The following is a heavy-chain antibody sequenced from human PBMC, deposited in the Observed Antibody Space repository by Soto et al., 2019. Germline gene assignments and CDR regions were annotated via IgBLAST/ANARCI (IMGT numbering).Heavy chain of an antibody. CDR3: ARDFYSSSWYGWFDP. CDR2: IYYGGST. Sequence: SETLSLTCTVSGGSISSYYWSWIRQPPGKGLEWIGYIYYGGSTNYNPSLKSRVTISVDTSKNQFSLKLSSVTAADTAVYYCARDFYSSSWYGWFDPWGQGTLVTVSS. CDR1: GGSISSYY. V-gene: IGHV4-59*01. D-gene: IGHD6-13*01. J-gene: IGHJ5*02.